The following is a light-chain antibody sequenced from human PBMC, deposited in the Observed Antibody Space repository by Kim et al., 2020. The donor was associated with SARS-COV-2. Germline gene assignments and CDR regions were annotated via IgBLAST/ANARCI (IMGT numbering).Light chain of an antibody. CDR1: SSDVSGYNY. V-gene: IGLV2-14*03. CDR2: DVS. J-gene: IGLJ1*01. Sequence: QSITISCTGTSSDVSGYNYVSWYQQHPGKAPKLMIYDVSNRPSGVSTRFSGSKSGNTASLTISGLQAEDEADYYCSSYTSSSTNYVFGTGTKVTVL. CDR3: SSYTSSSTNYV.